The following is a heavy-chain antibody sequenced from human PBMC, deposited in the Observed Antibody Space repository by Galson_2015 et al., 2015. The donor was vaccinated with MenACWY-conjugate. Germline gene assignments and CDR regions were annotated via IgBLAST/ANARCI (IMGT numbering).Heavy chain of an antibody. V-gene: IGHV4-59*01. Sequence: LTCTISGGSISSYYWSWIRQPPGKGLEWIGYIYYSGSTNYNPSLKSRVTISVDTSKNQFSLKLSSVAAADTAVYYCAGDRVIYDSSGYSQTYGMDVWGQGTTVTVSS. CDR2: IYYSGST. CDR1: GGSISSYY. D-gene: IGHD3-22*01. J-gene: IGHJ6*02. CDR3: AGDRVIYDSSGYSQTYGMDV.